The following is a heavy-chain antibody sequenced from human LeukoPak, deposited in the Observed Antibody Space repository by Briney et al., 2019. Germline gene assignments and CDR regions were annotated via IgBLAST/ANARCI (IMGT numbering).Heavy chain of an antibody. CDR2: SGST. CDR3: ASGGTVAGTRAAYYYYMDV. CDR1: GGSISSYY. V-gene: IGHV4-4*07. D-gene: IGHD6-19*01. J-gene: IGHJ6*03. Sequence: SETLSLTCTVSGGSISSYYWSWIRQPAGKGLEWIGLSGSTNYNPSLKSRVTMSVDTSKNQFSLKLSSVTAADTAVYYCASGGTVAGTRAAYYYYMDVWGRGTPVTVSS.